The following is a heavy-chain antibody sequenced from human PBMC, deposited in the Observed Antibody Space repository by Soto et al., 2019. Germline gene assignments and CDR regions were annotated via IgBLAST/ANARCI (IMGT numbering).Heavy chain of an antibody. D-gene: IGHD6-19*01. J-gene: IGHJ6*02. CDR2: LDQSGGT. CDR1: GDSLRGQS. V-gene: IGHV4-34*01. Sequence: QVQLQQWGAGLLKASETLSLTCAVVGDSLRGQSWNWIRQSPGKGLEWIGELDQSGGTNYNPSLKSRAIISDDTSKTQFSLTLTSVTAADTAVYYCAREDSYGWSGESLDVGGQGTTVTVSS. CDR3: AREDSYGWSGESLDV.